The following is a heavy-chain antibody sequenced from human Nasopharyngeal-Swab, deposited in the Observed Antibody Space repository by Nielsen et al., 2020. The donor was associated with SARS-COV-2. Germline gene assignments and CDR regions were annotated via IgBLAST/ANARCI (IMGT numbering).Heavy chain of an antibody. V-gene: IGHV3-21*01. CDR3: ARDQGYCSGGSCYYYYGMGV. D-gene: IGHD2-15*01. J-gene: IGHJ6*02. Sequence: GESLQISCAASGFTFSSYSMNWVRQAPGKGLEWISSISSSSSYIYYADSVKGRFTISRDNAKNSLYLQMNSLRAEDTAVYYCARDQGYCSGGSCYYYYGMGVWGQGTTVTVSS. CDR1: GFTFSSYS. CDR2: ISSSSSYI.